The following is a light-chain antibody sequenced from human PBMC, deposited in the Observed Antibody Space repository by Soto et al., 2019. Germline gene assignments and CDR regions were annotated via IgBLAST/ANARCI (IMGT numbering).Light chain of an antibody. Sequence: SYELTQPPSVSVAPGQTARITCGGNNIGSKSVHWYQQKPGQAPVLVVYDDSDRPSGIPERFSGSNSGNTATLTISRVEAGDEADYYCQVWDSDDYVVFGGGTKLTVL. CDR3: QVWDSDDYVV. CDR1: NIGSKS. V-gene: IGLV3-21*02. J-gene: IGLJ2*01. CDR2: DDS.